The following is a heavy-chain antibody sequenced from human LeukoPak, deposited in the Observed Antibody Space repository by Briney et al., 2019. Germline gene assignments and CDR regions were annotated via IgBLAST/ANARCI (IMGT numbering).Heavy chain of an antibody. D-gene: IGHD2-2*01. Sequence: SETLSLTCSVSGGSISSYNWSWIRQPPGKGLEWIGRIYTSGSTNYNPSPKSRVTMSVDTSKNQVSLKFISVTAADTAVYYCARYLVGPLVGSYYSHYMDVWGKGTTVTISS. CDR2: IYTSGST. V-gene: IGHV4-4*07. CDR1: GGSISSYN. CDR3: ARYLVGPLVGSYYSHYMDV. J-gene: IGHJ6*03.